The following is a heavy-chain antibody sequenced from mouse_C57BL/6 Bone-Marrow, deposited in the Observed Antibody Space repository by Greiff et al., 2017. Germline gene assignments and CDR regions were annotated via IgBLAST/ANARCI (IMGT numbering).Heavy chain of an antibody. D-gene: IGHD1-1*01. Sequence: QVQLQQPGAELVKPGASVKMSCKASGYTFTSYWITWVKQRPGQGLEWIGDIYPGSGSTNYNEKFKSKATLTVATSSSTAYMQLSSLTSEDSAVYYCAREWVLRGYYFDYWGQGTTLTVSS. CDR3: AREWVLRGYYFDY. V-gene: IGHV1-55*01. CDR1: GYTFTSYW. CDR2: IYPGSGST. J-gene: IGHJ2*01.